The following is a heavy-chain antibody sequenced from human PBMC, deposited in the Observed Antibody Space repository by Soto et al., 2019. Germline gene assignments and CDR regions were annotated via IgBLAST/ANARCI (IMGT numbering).Heavy chain of an antibody. Sequence: QVQLQQWGAGLLKPSETLSLTCAVYGGFVSSGSYYWSWIRQPPGKGLEWIGEMSHSGGTHFNPSLKSRVPISVETSKNQFSRKMSAVTAADTALYYCARVERGTATTVVDAFDIWGPGTMVTVSS. CDR3: ARVERGTATTVVDAFDI. CDR1: GGFVSSGSYY. V-gene: IGHV4-34*01. J-gene: IGHJ3*02. CDR2: MSHSGGT. D-gene: IGHD1-1*01.